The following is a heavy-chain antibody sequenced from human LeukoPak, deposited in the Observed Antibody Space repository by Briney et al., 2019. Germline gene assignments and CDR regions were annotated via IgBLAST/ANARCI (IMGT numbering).Heavy chain of an antibody. CDR2: IYTSGST. V-gene: IGHV4-4*07. CDR1: GGSISSYY. CDR3: AGTTIFGVVNRQNAFDI. D-gene: IGHD3-3*01. J-gene: IGHJ3*02. Sequence: SETLSLTCTVSGGSISSYYWSWIRQPAGKGLGWIGRIYTSGSTNYNPSLKSRVTMSVDTSKNQFSLELSSVTAADTAVYYCAGTTIFGVVNRQNAFDIWGQGTMVTVSS.